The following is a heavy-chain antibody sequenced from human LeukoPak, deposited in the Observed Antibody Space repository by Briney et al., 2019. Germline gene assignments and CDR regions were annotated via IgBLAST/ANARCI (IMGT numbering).Heavy chain of an antibody. V-gene: IGHV3-23*01. J-gene: IGHJ4*02. CDR1: GFTFSNNA. CDR2: ITGTTATGDPP. Sequence: GGSLRLSCAASGFTFSNNAMTWVRQAPGKGLECVSAITGTTATGDPPYYADSVKGWFTTSRDNSRNTLYLQLNDLRAEDTAIYYCAKAFGTNGYFQLPIDFWGQGTLVTVSS. D-gene: IGHD2-8*01. CDR3: AKAFGTNGYFQLPIDF.